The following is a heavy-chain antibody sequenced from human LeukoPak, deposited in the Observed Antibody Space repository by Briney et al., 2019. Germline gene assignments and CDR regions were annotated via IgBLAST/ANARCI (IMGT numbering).Heavy chain of an antibody. Sequence: GGSLRLSCAASGFTVNNDYMGWVRQAPGKGLEWVSALHIDGSTSYADSVKGRFSIPRDNSKNTLYLQVNSLRDEDTAVYYCVKERGWGAPYYYGVDVWGQGTTVTVSS. J-gene: IGHJ6*02. CDR2: LHIDGST. D-gene: IGHD3-16*01. CDR3: VKERGWGAPYYYGVDV. V-gene: IGHV3-66*01. CDR1: GFTVNNDY.